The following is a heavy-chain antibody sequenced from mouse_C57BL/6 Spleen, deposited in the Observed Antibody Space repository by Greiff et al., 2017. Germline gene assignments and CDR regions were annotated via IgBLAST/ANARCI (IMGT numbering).Heavy chain of an antibody. Sequence: QVQLQQSGAELVKPGASVKMSCKASGYTFTTYPIEWMKQNHGKSLEWIGNFHPYNDDTKYNEKFKGKATLTVDKSSSTVYLELSRLTSDDSAVYYCARRGYDGYSYYYAMDYWGQGTSVTVSS. CDR2: FHPYNDDT. D-gene: IGHD2-3*01. CDR3: ARRGYDGYSYYYAMDY. V-gene: IGHV1-47*01. CDR1: GYTFTTYP. J-gene: IGHJ4*01.